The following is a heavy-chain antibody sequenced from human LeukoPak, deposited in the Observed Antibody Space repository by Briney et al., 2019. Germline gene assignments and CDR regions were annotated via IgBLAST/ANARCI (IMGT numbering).Heavy chain of an antibody. CDR1: GYSFTSYW. V-gene: IGHV5-51*01. Sequence: GESLKISCKGSGYSFTSYWIGWVRQMPGKGLEWMGIIYPHDSFTRYSPSFQDQVTISADKSISTAYLRWSSLKASDTAIYYCARQPNPDFDYWGQGTLVTVSS. J-gene: IGHJ4*02. CDR3: ARQPNPDFDY. CDR2: IYPHDSFT.